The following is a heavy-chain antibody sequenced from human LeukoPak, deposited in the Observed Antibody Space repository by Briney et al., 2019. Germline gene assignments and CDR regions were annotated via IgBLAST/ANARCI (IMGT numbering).Heavy chain of an antibody. CDR2: INHSGST. CDR3: ARGPSGFGELSHYCGMDV. J-gene: IGHJ6*04. CDR1: GGSFSGYY. V-gene: IGHV4-34*01. D-gene: IGHD3-10*01. Sequence: PSETLSLTCAVYGGSFSGYYWSWIRQPPGKGLEWIGEINHSGSTNYNPSLKSRVTISVDTSKNQFSLKLSSVTAADTAVHYCARGPSGFGELSHYCGMDVWGKGTTVTVSS.